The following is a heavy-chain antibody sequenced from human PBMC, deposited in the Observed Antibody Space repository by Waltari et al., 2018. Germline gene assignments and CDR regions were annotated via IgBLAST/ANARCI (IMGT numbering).Heavy chain of an antibody. CDR3: ARADHYYDSSGQFDY. J-gene: IGHJ4*02. D-gene: IGHD3-22*01. Sequence: QVQLVQSGAEVKKPGSSVKVSCKSYGGTFSSYTISWVRQAPGQGLEWMGRIIPILGIANYAQKFQGRVTITADKSTSTAYMELSSLRSEDTAVYYCARADHYYDSSGQFDYWGQGTLVTVSS. V-gene: IGHV1-69*02. CDR2: IIPILGIA. CDR1: GGTFSSYT.